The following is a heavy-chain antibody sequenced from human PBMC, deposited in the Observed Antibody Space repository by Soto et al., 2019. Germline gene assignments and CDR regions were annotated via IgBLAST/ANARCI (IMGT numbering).Heavy chain of an antibody. V-gene: IGHV4-30-4*01. J-gene: IGHJ3*02. CDR3: ARAPVEMATIPRAFDI. CDR1: GGSISSGNYY. D-gene: IGHD5-12*01. CDR2: ISYSGST. Sequence: SETLSLTCTVSGGSISSGNYYWSWIRQPPGKGLEWIGFISYSGSTYYSASLKSRFTISVDTSKNQFSLNLSSVTAADTAVYYCARAPVEMATIPRAFDIWGQGTMVTVSS.